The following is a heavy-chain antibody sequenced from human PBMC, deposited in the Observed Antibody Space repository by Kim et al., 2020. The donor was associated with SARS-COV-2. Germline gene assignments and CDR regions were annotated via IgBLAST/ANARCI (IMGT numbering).Heavy chain of an antibody. V-gene: IGHV3-53*01. CDR3: ARASSGYYLTHFDY. CDR1: GFTVSSNY. D-gene: IGHD3-22*01. Sequence: GGSLRLSCAASGFTVSSNYMSWVRQAPGKGLEWVSVIYSGGSTYYADSVKGRFTISRDNSKNTLYLQMNSLRAEDTAVYYCARASSGYYLTHFDYWGQGTLVTVSS. CDR2: IYSGGST. J-gene: IGHJ4*02.